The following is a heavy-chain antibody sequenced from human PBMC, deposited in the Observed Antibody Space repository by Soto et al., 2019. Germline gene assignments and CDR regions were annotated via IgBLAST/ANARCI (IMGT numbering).Heavy chain of an antibody. CDR3: ARGPAAYDSWIGYFYY. J-gene: IGHJ4*02. CDR2: IKYDGSDK. Sequence: EVQLVESGGGLVQPGGSLRLSCAASGFTFSRFWMSWVRQAPGKGLEWVANIKYDGSDKYYGDSVKGRFTISRDNAKTSLALQMNSLRAEDTAVYYCARGPAAYDSWIGYFYYWGQGTLVIAST. CDR1: GFTFSRFW. D-gene: IGHD3-3*01. V-gene: IGHV3-7*05.